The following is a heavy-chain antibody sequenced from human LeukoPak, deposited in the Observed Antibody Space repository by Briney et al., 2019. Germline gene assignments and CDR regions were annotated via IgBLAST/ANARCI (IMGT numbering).Heavy chain of an antibody. V-gene: IGHV3-23*01. D-gene: IGHD2-2*01. J-gene: IGHJ6*03. CDR2: ISGSGGST. Sequence: PGGSLRLSCAASGFTFSSYVMSWVRQAPGKWLEWVSAISGSGGSTYYADSVKGRFTISRDNSKNTLYLQMNSLRAEDTAVYYCAKGAAIQGYYYYMDVWGKGTTVTVSS. CDR3: AKGAAIQGYYYYMDV. CDR1: GFTFSSYV.